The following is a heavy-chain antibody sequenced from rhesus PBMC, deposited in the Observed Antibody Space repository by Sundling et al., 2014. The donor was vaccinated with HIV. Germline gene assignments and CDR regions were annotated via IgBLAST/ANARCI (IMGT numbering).Heavy chain of an antibody. V-gene: IGHV3-103*01. Sequence: EVQLVETGGGLVQPGGSLKXSCEASGFTFISHGMSWVRQAPGKGLEWVSSIDGFGITTFYADSVKGRFTIFRDNSKNTLSLQMNSLRTEDTAVYFCAKDLEDIVGTVDYWGQGVLVTVSS. J-gene: IGHJ4*01. D-gene: IGHD5-30*01. CDR3: AKDLEDIVGTVDY. CDR2: IDGFGITT. CDR1: GFTFISHG.